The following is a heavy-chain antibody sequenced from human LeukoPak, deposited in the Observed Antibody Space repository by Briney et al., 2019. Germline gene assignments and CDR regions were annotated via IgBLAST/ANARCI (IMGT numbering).Heavy chain of an antibody. V-gene: IGHV4-59*12. CDR2: IYYSGST. CDR3: ARRPTATYSSSWYFPFDY. CDR1: GGSISSYY. J-gene: IGHJ4*02. D-gene: IGHD6-13*01. Sequence: SETLSLTCTVSGGSISSYYWSWIRQPPGKGLEWIGYIYYSGSTNYNPSLKSRVTISVDTSKNQFSLKLSSVTAADTAVYYCARRPTATYSSSWYFPFDYWGQGTLVTVSS.